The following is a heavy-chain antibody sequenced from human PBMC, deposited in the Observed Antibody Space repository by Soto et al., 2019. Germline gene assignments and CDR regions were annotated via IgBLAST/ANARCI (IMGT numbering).Heavy chain of an antibody. CDR3: GLVVNYVTPTPQDV. V-gene: IGHV1-18*01. D-gene: IGHD3-16*01. J-gene: IGHJ6*02. CDR2: ISPYTGNT. CDR1: GYIFVNYG. Sequence: QVQLVQSGDEVKKPGSSVKVSCKASGYIFVNYGIAWVRQAPGQGLEWMGWISPYTGNTHSATKVQGRLTMTTDTPPRTVYVDLGSLTSDDTAVYYCGLVVNYVTPTPQDVWGQGCTVSVSS.